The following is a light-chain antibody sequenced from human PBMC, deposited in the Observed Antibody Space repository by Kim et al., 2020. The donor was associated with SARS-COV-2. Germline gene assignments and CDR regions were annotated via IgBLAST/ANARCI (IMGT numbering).Light chain of an antibody. CDR2: AAS. CDR3: QQSYCTPWT. J-gene: IGKJ1*01. Sequence: ASLGDKVTITCRASQSIRMSLKWYQQKPGKAPKLLIYAASSLQSGVPSTFSSGGSGTDFTLTISSLQPEDFASYYCQQSYCTPWTFGQGTKVDIK. V-gene: IGKV1-39*01. CDR1: QSIRMS.